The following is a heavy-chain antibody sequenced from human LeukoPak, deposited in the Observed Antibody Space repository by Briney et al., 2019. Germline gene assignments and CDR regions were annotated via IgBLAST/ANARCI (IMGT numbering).Heavy chain of an antibody. CDR1: GGSISSSSYY. Sequence: SETLSLTCTVSGGSISSSSYYWSWIRQPPGKGLEWIGYIYYSGSTNYNPSLKSRVTISVDTSKNQFSLKLSSVTAADTAVYYCAREITGTTTWFDPWGQGTLVTVSS. CDR2: IYYSGST. V-gene: IGHV4-61*01. D-gene: IGHD1/OR15-1a*01. CDR3: AREITGTTTWFDP. J-gene: IGHJ5*02.